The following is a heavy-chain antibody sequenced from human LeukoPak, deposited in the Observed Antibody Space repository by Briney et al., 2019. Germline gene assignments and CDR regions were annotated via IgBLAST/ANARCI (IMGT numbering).Heavy chain of an antibody. Sequence: SGTLSLTCAVSGGSISTTDWWSWVRQPPGKGLEWIGQTYHGGSTNYNPSLKSRVTISVDKSKNQFSLKLISLTAADTAVYYCARDGAAAVAGYAFDIWGQGTMVTVSS. CDR3: ARDGAAAVAGYAFDI. CDR2: TYHGGST. J-gene: IGHJ3*02. D-gene: IGHD6-19*01. CDR1: GGSISTTDW. V-gene: IGHV4-4*02.